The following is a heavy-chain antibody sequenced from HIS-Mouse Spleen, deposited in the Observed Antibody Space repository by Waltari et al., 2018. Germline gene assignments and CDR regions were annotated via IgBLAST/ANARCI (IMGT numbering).Heavy chain of an antibody. Sequence: QLQLQESGPGLVKPSETLSLTCTVSGGSISSSSYYWGWIRQPPGTGLEVIGSIYYSGSTYYNPSLKSRVTISVDTSKNQFSLKLSSVTAADTAVYYCAREIPYSSSWYDWYFDLWGRGTLVTVSS. CDR1: GGSISSSSYY. J-gene: IGHJ2*01. CDR2: IYYSGST. V-gene: IGHV4-39*07. D-gene: IGHD6-13*01. CDR3: AREIPYSSSWYDWYFDL.